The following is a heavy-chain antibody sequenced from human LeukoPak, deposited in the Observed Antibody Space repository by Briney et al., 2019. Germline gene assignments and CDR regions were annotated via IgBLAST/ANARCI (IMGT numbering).Heavy chain of an antibody. CDR2: INSDGSST. CDR1: GFTFSSYW. J-gene: IGHJ6*02. Sequence: GGSLRLSCAASGFTFSSYWMHWVRQAPGKGLVWVSRINSDGSSTSYADSVKGRFTISRDNAKNTLYLQMNSLRAEDTAVYYCARDSWNYVYYYYYGMDVWGQGTTVTVSS. CDR3: ARDSWNYVYYYYYGMDV. V-gene: IGHV3-74*01. D-gene: IGHD1-7*01.